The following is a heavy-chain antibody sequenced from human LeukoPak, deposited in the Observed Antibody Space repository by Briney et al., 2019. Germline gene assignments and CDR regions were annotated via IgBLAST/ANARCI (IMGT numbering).Heavy chain of an antibody. CDR1: GFTFSSYA. CDR2: ISSNGGST. D-gene: IGHD1-1*01. V-gene: IGHV3-64*04. CDR3: AKVDYWSPENYFDS. J-gene: IGHJ4*02. Sequence: GGSLRLSCSASGFTFSSYAMHWVRQAPGKGLEYVSAISSNGGSTYYADSVKGRFTISRDNSQNTVFLQMNSLRVEDTAVYYCAKVDYWSPENYFDSWGQGTLVTVSS.